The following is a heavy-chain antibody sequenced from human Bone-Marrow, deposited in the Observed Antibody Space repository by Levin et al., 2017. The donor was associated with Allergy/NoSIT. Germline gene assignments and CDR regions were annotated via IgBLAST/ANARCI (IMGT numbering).Heavy chain of an antibody. D-gene: IGHD3-10*01. V-gene: IGHV3-30*18. CDR1: GFTFSSYG. Sequence: GGSLRLSCAASGFTFSSYGMHWVRQAPGKGLEWVAVISYDGSNKYYADSVKGRFTISRDNSKNTLYLQMNSLRAEDTAVYYCAKDGSGSYYTGVFDYWGQGTLVTVSS. CDR3: AKDGSGSYYTGVFDY. CDR2: ISYDGSNK. J-gene: IGHJ4*02.